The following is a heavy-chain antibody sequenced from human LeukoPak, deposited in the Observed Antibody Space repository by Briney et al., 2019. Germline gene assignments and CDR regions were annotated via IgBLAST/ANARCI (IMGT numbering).Heavy chain of an antibody. Sequence: ASVTVSSKTSGFTFTTYTMHWVRQAPGQRLEWMGWINAANGNTQYSQKFQGRVTITRDTSASTAYMELSSLRSEDTAVYYCAADWRYSYGRWGQGTLVTVSS. CDR3: AADWRYSYGR. J-gene: IGHJ4*02. CDR2: INAANGNT. CDR1: GFTFTTYT. V-gene: IGHV1-3*01. D-gene: IGHD5-18*01.